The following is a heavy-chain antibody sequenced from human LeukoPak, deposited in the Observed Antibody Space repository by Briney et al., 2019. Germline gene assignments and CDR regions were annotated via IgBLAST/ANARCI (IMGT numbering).Heavy chain of an antibody. CDR2: ISSSSYI. V-gene: IGHV3-21*01. CDR3: ARDSKIQLWLRIVDYYGMDV. J-gene: IGHJ6*02. CDR1: GFTFSSYS. D-gene: IGHD5-18*01. Sequence: PGGSLRLSCAASGFTFSSYSMNWVRQAPGKGLEWVSPISSSSYIYYADSVKGRFTISRDNAKNSLYLQMNSLRAEDTAVYYCARDSKIQLWLRIVDYYGMDVWGQGTTVTVSS.